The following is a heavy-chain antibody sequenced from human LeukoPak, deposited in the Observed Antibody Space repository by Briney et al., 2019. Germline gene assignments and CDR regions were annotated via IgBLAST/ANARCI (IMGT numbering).Heavy chain of an antibody. CDR1: GDSVSSNSAA. V-gene: IGHV6-1*01. CDR2: IYYRSKWYN. CDR3: AKETYYYGSGSYFHDAFDI. J-gene: IGHJ3*02. Sequence: PSQTLSLTCAISGDSVSSNSAAWNWIRQSPSRGLEWLGRIYYRSKWYNDYAVSVKSRITINPDTSKDQFSLQLNSVTPEDTAVYYCAKETYYYGSGSYFHDAFDIWGQGTMVTVSS. D-gene: IGHD3-10*01.